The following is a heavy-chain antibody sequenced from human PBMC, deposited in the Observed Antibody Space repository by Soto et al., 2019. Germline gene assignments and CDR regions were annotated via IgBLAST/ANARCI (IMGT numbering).Heavy chain of an antibody. CDR2: INHSGST. J-gene: IGHJ6*02. V-gene: IGHV4-34*01. D-gene: IGHD2-15*01. CDR3: ARLVVAATRYYYYYYGMDV. Sequence: TLSLTCAVYGGSFSGYYWSWIRQPPGKGLEWIGEINHSGSTNYNPSLKSRVTISVDTSKNQFSLKLSSVTAADTAVYYCARLVVAATRYYYYYYGMDVWGQGTTVTVSS. CDR1: GGSFSGYY.